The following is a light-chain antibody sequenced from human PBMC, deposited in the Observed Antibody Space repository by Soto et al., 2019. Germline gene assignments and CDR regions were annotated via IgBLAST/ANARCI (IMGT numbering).Light chain of an antibody. V-gene: IGLV2-14*01. CDR3: SSYTSRGTYV. Sequence: QSALTQPASVSGSRGQSITISCTGTSSDVGGYNYVSWYQQHPGKAPKLMIYEVSNRPSGISNRFSGSKSGNTASLTISGLQAEDEADYYCSSYTSRGTYVFGTGTKVTVL. J-gene: IGLJ1*01. CDR2: EVS. CDR1: SSDVGGYNY.